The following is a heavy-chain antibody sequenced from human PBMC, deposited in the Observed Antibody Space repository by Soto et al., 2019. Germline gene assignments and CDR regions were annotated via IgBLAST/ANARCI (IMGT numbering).Heavy chain of an antibody. D-gene: IGHD3-10*01. Sequence: SVKVSCKASGGTFSSYAISWVRQAPGQGLEWMGGIIPIFGTANYAQKFQGRVTITADESTSTAYMELSSLRSEDTAVYYCARGPYGSGSYYNRDIVATIPYYFDYWGQGTLVTVSS. V-gene: IGHV1-69*13. J-gene: IGHJ4*02. CDR1: GGTFSSYA. CDR3: ARGPYGSGSYYNRDIVATIPYYFDY. CDR2: IIPIFGTA.